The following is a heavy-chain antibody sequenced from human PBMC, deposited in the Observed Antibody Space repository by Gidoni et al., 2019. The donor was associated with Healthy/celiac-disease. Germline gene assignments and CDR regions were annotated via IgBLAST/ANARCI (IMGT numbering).Heavy chain of an antibody. D-gene: IGHD3-3*01. V-gene: IGHV1-18*01. CDR1: GYTLTTDG. CDR3: ARSYDFWSGSGGNYFDY. Sequence: QVQLVQSGAEVRKPGAQVKVSCKASGYTLTTDGISLVRQAPGQGLEWLGWSNAYNGNTNYAQKLQGRVTMTTDTSTSTAYMELRSLRSDDTAVYYCARSYDFWSGSGGNYFDYWGQGTLVTVSS. J-gene: IGHJ4*02. CDR2: SNAYNGNT.